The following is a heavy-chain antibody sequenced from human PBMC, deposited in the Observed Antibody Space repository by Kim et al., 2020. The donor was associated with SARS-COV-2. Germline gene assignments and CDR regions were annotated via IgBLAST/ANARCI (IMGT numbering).Heavy chain of an antibody. CDR2: ISRDGRSQ. CDR3: AKESHDWGDFDY. D-gene: IGHD3-9*01. CDR1: GFTFSTYG. V-gene: IGHV3-30*18. J-gene: IGHJ4*02. Sequence: GGSLRLSCAASGFTFSTYGMHWVRQAPGKGLEWVAGISRDGRSQSYVDSVQGRFIISRDNSKNTLFLQMNSLSAEDTAMYYCAKESHDWGDFDYWFQG.